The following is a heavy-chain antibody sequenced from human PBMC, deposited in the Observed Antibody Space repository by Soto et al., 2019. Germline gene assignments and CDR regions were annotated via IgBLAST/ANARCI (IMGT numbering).Heavy chain of an antibody. CDR1: GFNFSSYN. Sequence: GGSLRLSCAASGFNFSSYNINWVRQAPGKGLEWVSSISSASNHISYADSVKGRFTISRDNAKSSLNLQMNSLRAEDTAVYYCAKDRGRGSPVSGGMDVWGQGTTVTVSS. V-gene: IGHV3-21*01. J-gene: IGHJ6*02. D-gene: IGHD3-3*01. CDR3: AKDRGRGSPVSGGMDV. CDR2: ISSASNHI.